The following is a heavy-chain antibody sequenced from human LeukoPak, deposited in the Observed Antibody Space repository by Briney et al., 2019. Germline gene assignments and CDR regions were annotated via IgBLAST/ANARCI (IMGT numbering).Heavy chain of an antibody. Sequence: PGGSLRLSCAAAGFTVSGKYMSWVRQAPGEGLEWVSLIYSGGDTFYADSVKGRFAISRDNSKNTLYLQMTSLRAEDTAVYYCARDSNSFPNHFDYWGQGTLVTVSS. CDR1: GFTVSGKY. V-gene: IGHV3-53*01. CDR2: IYSGGDT. D-gene: IGHD2-21*01. J-gene: IGHJ4*02. CDR3: ARDSNSFPNHFDY.